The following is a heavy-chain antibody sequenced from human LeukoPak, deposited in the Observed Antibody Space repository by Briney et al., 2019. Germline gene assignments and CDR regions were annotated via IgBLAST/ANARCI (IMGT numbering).Heavy chain of an antibody. D-gene: IGHD2-2*01. Sequence: ASVKVSCKASGYTFTSYDINWVRQATGQGLEWMGWMNPKSGNTGYAQNLQGRVTMTRNTSISTAYMELSSLRSDDTAIYYCAKGVPSDYWGQGTLVTVSS. CDR2: MNPKSGNT. CDR3: AKGVPSDY. J-gene: IGHJ4*02. CDR1: GYTFTSYD. V-gene: IGHV1-8*01.